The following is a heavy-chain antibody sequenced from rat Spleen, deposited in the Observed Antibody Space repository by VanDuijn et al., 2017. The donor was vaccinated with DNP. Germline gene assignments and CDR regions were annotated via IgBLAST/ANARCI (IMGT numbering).Heavy chain of an antibody. CDR2: ISASGGDT. CDR1: GFTFSNYG. D-gene: IGHD1-12*02. J-gene: IGHJ4*01. Sequence: EVQLVESGGGFVQPGRSLKLSCAASGFTFSNYGMAWVRQAPTKGLEWVASISASGGDTYYRDSVKGRFSIFRDDAKNTLSLQMNSLRSEDTATYYCARVGDYHDGGDGDVLDAWGQGTSVTVSS. CDR3: ARVGDYHDGGDGDVLDA. V-gene: IGHV5S13*01.